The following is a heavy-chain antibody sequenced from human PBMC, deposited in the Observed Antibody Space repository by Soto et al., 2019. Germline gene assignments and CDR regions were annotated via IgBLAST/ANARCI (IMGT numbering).Heavy chain of an antibody. J-gene: IGHJ4*02. CDR3: AGSEASLLDN. Sequence: QVQLQESGPGLVKPSGTLSLTCTVSGGSMSSSNWWNWVRQPRGKGQEWIGEPHHSGRTNYNPSHKSRVTISVDKTRHHFSRKLSYVNAADTAVHYGAGSEASLLDNWGQGPLVTVSS. CDR2: PHHSGRT. CDR1: GGSMSSSNW. V-gene: IGHV4-4*02.